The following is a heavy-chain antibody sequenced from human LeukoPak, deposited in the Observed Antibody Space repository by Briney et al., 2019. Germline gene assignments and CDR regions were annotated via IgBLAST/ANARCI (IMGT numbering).Heavy chain of an antibody. CDR1: GFTFSSYW. J-gene: IGHJ6*03. D-gene: IGHD3-3*01. Sequence: GGSLRLSCAASGFTFSSYWMSWVRQAPGKGLEWVANIKQDGSEKYYVDSVKGRFTISRDNAKNSLYLQMNSLRAEDTAVYYCARVQYDFWSGYSYYYYYYMDVWGKGTTVTVSS. CDR2: IKQDGSEK. V-gene: IGHV3-7*01. CDR3: ARVQYDFWSGYSYYYYYYMDV.